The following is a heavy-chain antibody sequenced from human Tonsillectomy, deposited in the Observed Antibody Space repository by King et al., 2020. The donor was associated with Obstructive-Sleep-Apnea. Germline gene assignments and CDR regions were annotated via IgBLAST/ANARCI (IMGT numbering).Heavy chain of an antibody. J-gene: IGHJ4*02. CDR3: ARDYAHDHGEHLDN. Sequence: QLQESGPGLVKPSQTLSLICTVSGGLINSGQFYWNWIRQPPGKGLEWIGSIFHSGSTSYNPSLKSRVTMSMDTSKNQFSLNRTSVTAADTAVYYCARDYAHDHGEHLDNWGQGTLVTVSS. CDR2: IFHSGST. CDR1: GGLINSGQFY. D-gene: IGHD4-17*01. V-gene: IGHV4-30-4*01.